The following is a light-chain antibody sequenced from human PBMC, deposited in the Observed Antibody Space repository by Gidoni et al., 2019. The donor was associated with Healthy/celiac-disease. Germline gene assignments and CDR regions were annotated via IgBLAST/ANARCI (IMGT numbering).Light chain of an antibody. CDR2: AAS. Sequence: DIQLTQSPSSLSASLGDRVTITCRASQSISSYLNWYQQKPGKAPKLLIYAASSLPSGVPPRFSGSGSGTDFTLTISSLQPEDFATYYCQQSYSTPWTFGQGTQVEIK. V-gene: IGKV1-39*01. CDR3: QQSYSTPWT. J-gene: IGKJ1*01. CDR1: QSISSY.